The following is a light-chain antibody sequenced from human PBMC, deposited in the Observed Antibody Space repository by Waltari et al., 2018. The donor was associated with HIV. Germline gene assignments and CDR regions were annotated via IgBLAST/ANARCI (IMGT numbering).Light chain of an antibody. CDR1: QSLLYKNGKTY. Sequence: DIVMTQSPLSLPVTPGEPASMHCWSSQSLLYKNGKTYLNWYLQKPGQSPQVLIYLTSNRASGVPDRFSGSGSGTDFTLKISRVEAEDIGVYYCMQALQSPWTFGQGTKLEIK. CDR3: MQALQSPWT. J-gene: IGKJ2*01. V-gene: IGKV2-28*01. CDR2: LTS.